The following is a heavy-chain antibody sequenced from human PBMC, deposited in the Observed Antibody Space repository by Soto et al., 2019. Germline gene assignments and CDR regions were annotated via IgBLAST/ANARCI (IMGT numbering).Heavy chain of an antibody. V-gene: IGHV3-23*01. CDR3: ANVKSGQQLVLGYFDY. J-gene: IGHJ4*02. Sequence: PGRSLRLSCAASGFTFSSYAMSWVRQAPGKGLEWVSAISGSGGSTYYADSVKGRFTISRDNSKNTLYLQMNSLRAEDTAVYYCANVKSGQQLVLGYFDYWGQGTLVTVSS. CDR2: ISGSGGST. CDR1: GFTFSSYA. D-gene: IGHD6-13*01.